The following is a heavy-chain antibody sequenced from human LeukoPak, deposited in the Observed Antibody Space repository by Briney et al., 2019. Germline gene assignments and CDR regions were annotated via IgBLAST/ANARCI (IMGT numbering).Heavy chain of an antibody. D-gene: IGHD6-19*01. CDR2: INHSGST. CDR3: ARGSSGGWYSIDY. CDR1: GGSISSSSYY. J-gene: IGHJ4*02. Sequence: SETLSLTCTVSGGSISSSSYYWGWIRQPPGKGLEWIGEINHSGSTNYNPSLKSRVTISVDTSKNQFSLKLSSVTAADTAVYYCARGSSGGWYSIDYWGQGTLVTVSS. V-gene: IGHV4-39*07.